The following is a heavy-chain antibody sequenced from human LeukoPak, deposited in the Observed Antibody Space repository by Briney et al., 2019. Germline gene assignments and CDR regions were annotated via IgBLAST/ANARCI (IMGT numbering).Heavy chain of an antibody. Sequence: GGSLRLSCAASGFTFSSYAMHWVRQAPGKGLEWVAVTSFDGSDNYYADSVKGRFTISRDNSKNTLYLQMNSLRPDDTAVYYCARAPGTMIVVDYWGQGTLVTVSS. J-gene: IGHJ4*02. CDR2: TSFDGSDN. V-gene: IGHV3-30*04. CDR3: ARAPGTMIVVDY. D-gene: IGHD3-22*01. CDR1: GFTFSSYA.